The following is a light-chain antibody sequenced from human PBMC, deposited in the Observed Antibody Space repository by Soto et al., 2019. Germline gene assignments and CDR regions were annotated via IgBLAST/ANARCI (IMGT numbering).Light chain of an antibody. CDR3: QQYGSSST. CDR1: QSVTSN. V-gene: IGKV3-15*01. Sequence: TVMTQSPATLSVSPGERATLSCRASQSVTSNLAWYQHKAGQAPRLLIFGASTRATGVPARFSGSGTGTEFTLTISRLEPEDFAVYYCQQYGSSSTFGQGTKVDIK. CDR2: GAS. J-gene: IGKJ1*01.